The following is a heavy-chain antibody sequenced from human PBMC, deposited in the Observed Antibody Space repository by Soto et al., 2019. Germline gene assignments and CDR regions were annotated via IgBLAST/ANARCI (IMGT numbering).Heavy chain of an antibody. CDR2: IYYSGST. J-gene: IGHJ4*02. CDR3: ARRYGPGFDY. CDR1: GGSISSYY. Sequence: QVQLQESGPGLVKPSETLSLTCTVSGGSISSYYWSWIRQPPGKGLEWIGYIYYSGSTNYNPSLXGXVXIXXDTAKSQFSLKLSSVTAADTAVYYCARRYGPGFDYWGQGTLVTVSS. V-gene: IGHV4-59*08. D-gene: IGHD4-17*01.